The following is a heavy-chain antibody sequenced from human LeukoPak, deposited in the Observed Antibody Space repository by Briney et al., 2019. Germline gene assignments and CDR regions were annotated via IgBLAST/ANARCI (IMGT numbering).Heavy chain of an antibody. V-gene: IGHV3-48*01. CDR2: ISSSGSTI. D-gene: IGHD2-21*01. J-gene: IGHJ3*02. CDR3: ARDRPYYSYCFDI. CDR1: GFTFTSYS. Sequence: GGSLRLSCAASGFTFTSYSMNWVRQAPGEGLEWVSYISSSGSTISYADSVKGRFTISRDNAKNSLYLQMNSLRAEDTAVYYCARDRPYYSYCFDIWGQGTMVTVSS.